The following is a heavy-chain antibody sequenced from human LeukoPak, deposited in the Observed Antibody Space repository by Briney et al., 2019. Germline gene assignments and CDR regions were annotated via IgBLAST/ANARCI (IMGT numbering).Heavy chain of an antibody. CDR1: GGSISSHY. CDR2: IYYSGST. Sequence: PSETLSLTCTVSGGSISSHYWSWIRQPPGKGLEWIGYIYYSGSTNYNPSLKSRVTTSVDTSKNQFSLKLSSVTAADTAVYYCARGALPYCSGGSCYSIPVDDPWGQGTLVTVSS. J-gene: IGHJ5*02. V-gene: IGHV4-59*11. CDR3: ARGALPYCSGGSCYSIPVDDP. D-gene: IGHD2-15*01.